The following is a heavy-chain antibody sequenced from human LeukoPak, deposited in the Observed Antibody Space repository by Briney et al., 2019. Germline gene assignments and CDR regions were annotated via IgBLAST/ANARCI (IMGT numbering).Heavy chain of an antibody. V-gene: IGHV3-23*01. CDR1: GFTFSSYG. CDR2: ISGSGGTT. J-gene: IGHJ4*02. CDR3: ATTYGGSSGWQYYFDY. Sequence: GSLRLSCAASGFTFSSYGMSWVRQAPGKGLEWVSAISGSGGTTYYADSVKGRFTISRDNSKNTLYLQMNSLRAEDTAVYYCATTYGGSSGWQYYFDYWGQGTLVTVSS. D-gene: IGHD6-19*01.